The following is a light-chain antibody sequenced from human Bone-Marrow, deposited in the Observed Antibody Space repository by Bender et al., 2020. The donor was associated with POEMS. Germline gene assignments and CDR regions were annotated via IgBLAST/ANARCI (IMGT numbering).Light chain of an antibody. V-gene: IGLV7-43*01. CDR2: STR. CDR1: TGAVTSGYY. J-gene: IGLJ2*01. CDR3: LLYYGGAVV. Sequence: QTVVTQEPSLTVSRGGTVTLTCASSTGAVTSGYYPNWSQQKPGQAPRALIYSTRNNNSCTPARFSGALLGGKAALTLSGVQPEDEAEYYCLLYYGGAVVFGGGTKLTVL.